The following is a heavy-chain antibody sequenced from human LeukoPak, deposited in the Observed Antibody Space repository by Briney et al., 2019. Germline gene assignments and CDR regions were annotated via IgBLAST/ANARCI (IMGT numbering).Heavy chain of an antibody. CDR1: GFTFSDYY. Sequence: GGSLRLSCAASGFTFSDYYMSWIRQAPGEGLEWVSYISSSGSTIYYADSVKGRFTISRDNAKNSLYLQMSSLRAEDTAVYYCARGYQYYYDSSGYYYWGQGTLVTVSS. D-gene: IGHD3-22*01. CDR2: ISSSGSTI. V-gene: IGHV3-11*01. CDR3: ARGYQYYYDSSGYYY. J-gene: IGHJ4*02.